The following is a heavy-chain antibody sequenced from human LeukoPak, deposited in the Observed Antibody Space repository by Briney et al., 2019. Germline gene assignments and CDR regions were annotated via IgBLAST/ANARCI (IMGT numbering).Heavy chain of an antibody. CDR3: ARVEGGTASPSD. CDR2: INTNSGRG. V-gene: IGHV1-2*02. J-gene: IGHJ4*02. D-gene: IGHD2-21*02. CDR1: GYTFTAYY. Sequence: ASVKVSCKGSGYTFTAYYIHWVRQAPGQGLEWMGYINTNSGRGIYAQKFQGRVTMARDTSISTAYMELSGLTSDDTALYCCARVEGGTASPSDWGQGTLVTVSS.